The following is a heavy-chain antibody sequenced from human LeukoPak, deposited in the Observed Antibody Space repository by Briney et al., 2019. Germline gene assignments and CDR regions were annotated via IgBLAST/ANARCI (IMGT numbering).Heavy chain of an antibody. CDR2: ISSSGSTI. Sequence: GGTLTLSCAASGFTFSSYDMNWLRQAPGKGLEGVLYISSSGSTIYYGVSVKGRFTISRDNAKNSMYLQMNGLRAEDTAVYYCAGLGITMIGGVWGKGTTVTISS. J-gene: IGHJ6*04. D-gene: IGHD3-10*02. CDR3: AGLGITMIGGV. V-gene: IGHV3-48*03. CDR1: GFTFSSYD.